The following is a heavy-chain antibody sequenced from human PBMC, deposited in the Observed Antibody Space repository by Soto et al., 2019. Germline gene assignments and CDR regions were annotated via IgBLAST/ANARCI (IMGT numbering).Heavy chain of an antibody. Sequence: QVQLVESGGGVVQPGRSLRLSCAASGFTFSSYAMHWVRQAPGKGLEWVADIAYDGRKKYYADSVKGRFTISRDNSKNSLYLQMNSLRIEDTAVYYCARELGRVFDYWGQGTLVTVSS. CDR2: IAYDGRKK. J-gene: IGHJ4*02. CDR1: GFTFSSYA. CDR3: ARELGRVFDY. V-gene: IGHV3-30*04. D-gene: IGHD1-1*01.